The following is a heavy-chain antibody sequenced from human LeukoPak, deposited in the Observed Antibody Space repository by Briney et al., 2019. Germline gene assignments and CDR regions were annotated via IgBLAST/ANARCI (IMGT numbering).Heavy chain of an antibody. V-gene: IGHV1-8*01. CDR1: GYTFTSYD. D-gene: IGHD3-10*01. J-gene: IGHJ4*02. Sequence: GASVKVSCKASGYTFTSYDINWVRQATGQGLEWMGWMNPNSGNTGYAQKFQGRVTMTRNTSISTAYMELSSLRSEDTAVYYCARARRRSGGYYRGFDYWGQGTLVTVSS. CDR2: MNPNSGNT. CDR3: ARARRRSGGYYRGFDY.